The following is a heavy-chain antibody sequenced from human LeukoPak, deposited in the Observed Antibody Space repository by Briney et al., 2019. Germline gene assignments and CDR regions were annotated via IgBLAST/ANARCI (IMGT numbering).Heavy chain of an antibody. V-gene: IGHV3-23*01. Sequence: GGSLRLSCAASGFTFSDYAMSWVRQAPGRGLEWVSALTGSGHTTYYADSVKGRFTISRDNSKNMLVLQMSSLRAEDTAVYYCVKDFRVDYNILTPYHNWGQGTLVTVSS. D-gene: IGHD3-9*01. CDR2: LTGSGHTT. CDR3: VKDFRVDYNILTPYHN. CDR1: GFTFSDYA. J-gene: IGHJ4*02.